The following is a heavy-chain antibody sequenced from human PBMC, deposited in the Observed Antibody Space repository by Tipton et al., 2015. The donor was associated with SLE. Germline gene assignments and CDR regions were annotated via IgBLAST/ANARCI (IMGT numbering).Heavy chain of an antibody. CDR1: GASISSNCYF. J-gene: IGHJ4*02. Sequence: TLSLTCTVSGASISSNCYFWGWIRQPPGKGLDWIGSMFYSGTTGGSSYYSPSLESRVTMSVDASNNHFSLKLSSVTAADTAVYYCARGGDPDYFDYWGQGTLVTVSS. D-gene: IGHD2-21*01. CDR2: MFYSGTTGGSS. V-gene: IGHV4-39*02. CDR3: ARGGDPDYFDY.